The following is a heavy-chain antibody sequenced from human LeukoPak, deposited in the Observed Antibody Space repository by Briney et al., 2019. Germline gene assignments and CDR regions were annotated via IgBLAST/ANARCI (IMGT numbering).Heavy chain of an antibody. CDR2: IIPIFGTA. J-gene: IGHJ4*02. Sequence: VXCKASGGTFSSYAISWVRQAPGQGLEWMGGIIPIFGTANYAQKFQGRVTINADESTSTAYMELSSLRSDDTAVYYCARDGVSGWYSGDYWGQGTLVTVSS. CDR3: ARDGVSGWYSGDY. V-gene: IGHV1-69*01. CDR1: GGTFSSYA. D-gene: IGHD6-19*01.